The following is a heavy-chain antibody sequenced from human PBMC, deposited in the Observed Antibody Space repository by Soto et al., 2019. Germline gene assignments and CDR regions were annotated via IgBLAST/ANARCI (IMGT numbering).Heavy chain of an antibody. CDR3: ARAYPRYYYDSSGYWRGSQSNYYYYYGMDV. V-gene: IGHV3-30-3*01. D-gene: IGHD3-22*01. Sequence: PGGSLRLSCAASGFTFSSYAMHWVRQAPGKGLEWVAVISYDGSNKYYADSVKGRFTISRDNSKNTLYLQMNSLRAEDTAVYYCARAYPRYYYDSSGYWRGSQSNYYYYYGMDVWGQGTTVTVSS. J-gene: IGHJ6*02. CDR1: GFTFSSYA. CDR2: ISYDGSNK.